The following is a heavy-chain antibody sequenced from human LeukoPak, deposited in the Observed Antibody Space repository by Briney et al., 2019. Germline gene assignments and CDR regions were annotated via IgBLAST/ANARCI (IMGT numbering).Heavy chain of an antibody. V-gene: IGHV3-7*01. D-gene: IGHD2-21*01. CDR3: AKDRVGGALEF. Sequence: PGGSLRLSCAASGFTFSKTWMSWVRQAPGKGLEWVACIMEDGSVQKYVDSVRGRFTISRDNARNSLYLQMISLRVEDTAVYYCAKDRVGGALEFWGQGTLAIVSS. J-gene: IGHJ4*02. CDR2: IMEDGSVQ. CDR1: GFTFSKTW.